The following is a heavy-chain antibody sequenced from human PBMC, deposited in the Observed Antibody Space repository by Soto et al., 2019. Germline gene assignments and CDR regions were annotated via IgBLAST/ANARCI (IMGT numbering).Heavy chain of an antibody. Sequence: SETLSLTCAVYGGSFHGYYWSWIRQPPGKGLEWIGEINHSGSVNFNPTFKSRVSISVDTSKNQMSLQLSSVSAADTAVYYCAKGPQAGYYDSVTFYSSGPCGQGTLVTVSS. CDR3: AKGPQAGYYDSVTFYSSGP. J-gene: IGHJ5*02. CDR1: GGSFHGYY. V-gene: IGHV4-34*01. D-gene: IGHD3-16*01. CDR2: INHSGSV.